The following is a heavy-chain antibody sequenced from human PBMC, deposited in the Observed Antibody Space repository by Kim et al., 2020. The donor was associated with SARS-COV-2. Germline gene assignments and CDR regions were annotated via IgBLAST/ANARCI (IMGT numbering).Heavy chain of an antibody. D-gene: IGHD2-2*01. CDR1: GFTFSSYE. CDR2: ISSSGSTI. V-gene: IGHV3-48*03. J-gene: IGHJ4*02. CDR3: ARFLVVPAAIDY. Sequence: GGSLRLSCAASGFTFSSYEMNWVRQAPGKGLEWVSYISSSGSTIYYADSVKGRFTISRDNAKNSLYLQMNSLRAEDTAVYYCARFLVVPAAIDYWGQGTLVTVSS.